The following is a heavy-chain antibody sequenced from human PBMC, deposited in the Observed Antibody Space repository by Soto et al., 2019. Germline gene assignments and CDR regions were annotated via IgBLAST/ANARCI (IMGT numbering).Heavy chain of an antibody. CDR3: ARSRLVAEFEDYGGKYKAFET. V-gene: IGHV1-69*01. D-gene: IGHD4-17*01. CDR1: GGPFNTNA. Sequence: QMHLVQSGAEVEKPGSSVTVSCKPSGGPFNTNAISWLRQAPGQGLEWMGGISPMFTTRNYAQRFQGRLILTADEITSTVYMGLRSLRSDDTAIYCCARSRLVAEFEDYGGKYKAFETWGQGTVVTGSS. CDR2: ISPMFTTR. J-gene: IGHJ3*02.